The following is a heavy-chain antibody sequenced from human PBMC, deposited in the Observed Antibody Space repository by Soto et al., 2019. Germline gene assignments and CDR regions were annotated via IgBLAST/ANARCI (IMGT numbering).Heavy chain of an antibody. CDR1: GFTVSSNY. CDR3: ARVPTIFGEVTTYNGMDV. J-gene: IGHJ6*02. Sequence: EVQLVESGGGLIQPGGSLRLSCAASGFTVSSNYMSWVRQAPGKGLEWVSVIYSGGSTYYADSVKGRCTISRDNSKNTVYLQMNSLRAEDTAVYYCARVPTIFGEVTTYNGMDVWGQGTTVTVSS. CDR2: IYSGGST. D-gene: IGHD3-3*01. V-gene: IGHV3-53*01.